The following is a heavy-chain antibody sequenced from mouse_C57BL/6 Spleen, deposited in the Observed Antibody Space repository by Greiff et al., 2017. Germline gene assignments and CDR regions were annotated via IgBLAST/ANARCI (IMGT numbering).Heavy chain of an antibody. Sequence: VQLQQSGPVLVKPGASVKMSCKASGYTFTDYYMNWVKQSHGKSLEWIGVINPYNGGTSYNQKFKGKATLTVDKSSSTAYMELNSLTSEDSAVYYCARSVDSSGYGYAMDYWGQGTSVTVSS. J-gene: IGHJ4*01. CDR2: INPYNGGT. CDR3: ARSVDSSGYGYAMDY. V-gene: IGHV1-19*01. CDR1: GYTFTDYY. D-gene: IGHD3-2*02.